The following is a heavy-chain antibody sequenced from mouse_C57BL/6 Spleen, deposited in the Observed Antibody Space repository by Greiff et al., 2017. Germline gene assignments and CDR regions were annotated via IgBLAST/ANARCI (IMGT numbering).Heavy chain of an antibody. J-gene: IGHJ4*01. CDR3: AIEKVYDGYLYYYAMDY. CDR2: IDPTSGGT. V-gene: IGHV1-72*01. Sequence: QVQLQQPGAVLVKPGASVKLSCKAFRYTFTRYWMHWVKQRPGRGLAWIGRIDPTSGGTKYNEKFKSKATLTVNKPSSTAYMQRSRLTSEDSADYYWAIEKVYDGYLYYYAMDYWGQGTSVTVSS. D-gene: IGHD2-3*01. CDR1: RYTFTRYW.